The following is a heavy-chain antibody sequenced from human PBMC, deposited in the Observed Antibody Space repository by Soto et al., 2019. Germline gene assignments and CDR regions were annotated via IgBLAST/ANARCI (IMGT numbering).Heavy chain of an antibody. Sequence: SVKVSCKASGYTFTSYYMHWVRQAPGQGLEWMGIINPSGGSTSYAQKFQGRVTMTRDTSTSTVYMELSSLRSEDTAVYYCAGSSWSTHRSNWFDPWGQGTLVTVSS. CDR1: GYTFTSYY. V-gene: IGHV1-46*01. D-gene: IGHD6-13*01. J-gene: IGHJ5*02. CDR2: INPSGGST. CDR3: AGSSWSTHRSNWFDP.